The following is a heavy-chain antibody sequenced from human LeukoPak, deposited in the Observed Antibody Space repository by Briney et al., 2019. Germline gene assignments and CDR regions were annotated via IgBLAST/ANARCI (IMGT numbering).Heavy chain of an antibody. V-gene: IGHV3-23*01. J-gene: IGHJ4*02. CDR3: AKTMESCRGLRCPPGTDY. D-gene: IGHD4-17*01. CDR2: ISGSGGST. Sequence: PGGSLRLSCAASGFTVSSNYMSWVRQAPGKGLEWVSAISGSGGSTYYADSVKGRFTISRDNSKNTLYLQMNSLRAEDTAVYYCAKTMESCRGLRCPPGTDYWGQGTLVTVSS. CDR1: GFTVSSNY.